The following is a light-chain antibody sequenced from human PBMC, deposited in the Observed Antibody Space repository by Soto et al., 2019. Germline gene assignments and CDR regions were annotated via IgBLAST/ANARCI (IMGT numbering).Light chain of an antibody. Sequence: DIQMTQSPSTLSASVGDRVTITCRASQSISRWVAWYQQKPGKAPKLLIYDASSLESGVPSRFSGSGSGTEFTITISSQQPDDFATYSCQQYNHYSTFGQGTKLEIK. CDR3: QQYNHYST. CDR2: DAS. CDR1: QSISRW. J-gene: IGKJ2*01. V-gene: IGKV1-5*01.